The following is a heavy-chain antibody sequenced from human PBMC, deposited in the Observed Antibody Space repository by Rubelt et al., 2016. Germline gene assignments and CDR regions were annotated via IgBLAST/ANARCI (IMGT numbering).Heavy chain of an antibody. CDR2: IKRKSDVGTT. D-gene: IGHD3-10*01. Sequence: GGSLRLSCAASGFTFSNAWMTWVRQAPGKGLEWVGRIKRKSDVGTTDYAAPVKGRFTISRDDSKNTLYLQMNSLKTEDTGVYYCARDSPVPWFSYWGQGTLVTVSS. J-gene: IGHJ4*02. CDR3: ARDSPVPWFSY. CDR1: GFTFSNAW. V-gene: IGHV3-15*01.